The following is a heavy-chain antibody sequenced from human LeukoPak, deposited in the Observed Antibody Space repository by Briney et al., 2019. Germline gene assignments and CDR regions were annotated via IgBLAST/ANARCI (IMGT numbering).Heavy chain of an antibody. CDR1: GFTFSDYY. J-gene: IGHJ4*02. D-gene: IGHD3/OR15-3a*01. Sequence: GGSLRLSCAASGFTFSDYYMSWIRQVPGKGLEWVSAISRNGAGTYYADSVKGRFAISRDDSKNTLYLEMDSLRADDTAVYYCAKGDGLDGKFDYWGQGTLVTVSS. CDR2: ISRNGAGT. CDR3: AKGDGLDGKFDY. V-gene: IGHV3-23*01.